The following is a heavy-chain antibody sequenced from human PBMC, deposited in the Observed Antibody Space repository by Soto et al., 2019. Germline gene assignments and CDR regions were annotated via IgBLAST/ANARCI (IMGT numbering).Heavy chain of an antibody. CDR1: GGTFSSYA. CDR3: AQTRSGSYGTYYYYGMDV. CDR2: IIPIFGTA. Sequence: ASVKVSCKASGGTFSSYAISWVRQAPGQGLEWMGGIIPIFGTANYAQKFQGRVTITADESTSTAYRELSSLRSEDTAVYYCAQTRSGSYGTYYYYGMDVWGQGTTVTVSS. V-gene: IGHV1-69*13. J-gene: IGHJ6*02. D-gene: IGHD1-26*01.